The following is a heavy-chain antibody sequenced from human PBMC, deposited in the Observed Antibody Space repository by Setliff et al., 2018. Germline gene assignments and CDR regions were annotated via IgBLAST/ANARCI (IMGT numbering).Heavy chain of an antibody. J-gene: IGHJ6*03. Sequence: TLSLTCTVSGGSISSYYWTWIRQPAGKGLEWIGQIFTTWSTNYNPSLKSRVTISLDASKNEFSLRLTSVTAADTAVYYCARVTGFFYVDAWGKGTTVTVSS. CDR2: IFTTWST. CDR1: GGSISSYY. V-gene: IGHV4-4*07. CDR3: ARVTGFFYVDA. D-gene: IGHD3-3*01.